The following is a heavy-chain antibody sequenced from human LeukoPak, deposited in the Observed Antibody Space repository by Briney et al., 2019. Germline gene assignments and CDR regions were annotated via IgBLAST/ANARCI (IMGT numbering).Heavy chain of an antibody. CDR1: GFTFSTYG. V-gene: IGHV3-30*02. J-gene: IGHJ6*03. Sequence: PGGSLRLSCAASGFTFSTYGMHWVRQAPGKGLEWVAFIRYDGSNKYYADSVKGRFTISRDNSKNTLYLQMNSLRAEDTAVYYCAKDGGSSSPAYYYYYYMDVWGKGATVTVSS. CDR3: AKDGGSSSPAYYYYYYMDV. CDR2: IRYDGSNK. D-gene: IGHD6-6*01.